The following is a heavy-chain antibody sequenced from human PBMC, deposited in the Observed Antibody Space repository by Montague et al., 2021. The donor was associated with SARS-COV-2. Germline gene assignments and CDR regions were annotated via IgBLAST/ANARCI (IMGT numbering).Heavy chain of an antibody. Sequence: SETLSLTCTVSGGSISSYYWSWIRQPPGKGLEWIGYIYYSGSTNYNPSLKSRVTISVDTSKNQFSLKLSSVTAADTAVYYCARLGAGDYSGGSCYSSWFDPWGQGTLVTVSS. J-gene: IGHJ5*02. CDR2: IYYSGST. V-gene: IGHV4-59*08. D-gene: IGHD2-15*01. CDR1: GGSISSYY. CDR3: ARLGAGDYSGGSCYSSWFDP.